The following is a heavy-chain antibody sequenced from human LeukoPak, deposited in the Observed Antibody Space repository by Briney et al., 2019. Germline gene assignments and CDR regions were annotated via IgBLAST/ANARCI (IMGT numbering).Heavy chain of an antibody. D-gene: IGHD5-24*01. Sequence: GGSLRLSCVASGFPFSNYWMTWVRQAPGKGLEWVANIKQDGSEKYYVDSVKGRFSISRDNAEKSLYLQMKSLTAEDTAVYYCARNRRDGYRPTFDYWGQGTLVTVSS. CDR1: GFPFSNYW. CDR3: ARNRRDGYRPTFDY. CDR2: IKQDGSEK. J-gene: IGHJ4*02. V-gene: IGHV3-7*04.